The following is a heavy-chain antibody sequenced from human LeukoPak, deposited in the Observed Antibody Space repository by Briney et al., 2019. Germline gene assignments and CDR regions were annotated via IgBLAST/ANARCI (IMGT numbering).Heavy chain of an antibody. CDR1: GFTFSSYW. J-gene: IGHJ4*02. CDR3: ARRLAAASCDY. D-gene: IGHD6-13*01. CDR2: ISSDGSST. Sequence: PGRSLRLSCAAAGFTFSSYWMHWVRQAPGKWLVWVSRISSDGSSTSYADSVKGRSTISRDNAKNTLYLQMNSLRAEDTAVYYCARRLAAASCDYWGQGTLVTVSS. V-gene: IGHV3-74*01.